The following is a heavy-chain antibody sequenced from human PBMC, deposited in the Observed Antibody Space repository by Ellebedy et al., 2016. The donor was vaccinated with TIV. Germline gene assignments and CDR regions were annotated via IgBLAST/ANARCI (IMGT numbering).Heavy chain of an antibody. CDR3: ARESRDGYNSFDY. CDR2: ISSSNSYI. CDR1: GFTFSSYS. D-gene: IGHD5-24*01. J-gene: IGHJ4*02. Sequence: PGGSLRLSCAASGFTFSSYSMNWVRQAPGKGLEWVSSISSSNSYIHYADSVKGRFTISRDNAKNSLYLQMNSLRAEDTAVYYCARESRDGYNSFDYWGQGTLVTVSS. V-gene: IGHV3-21*01.